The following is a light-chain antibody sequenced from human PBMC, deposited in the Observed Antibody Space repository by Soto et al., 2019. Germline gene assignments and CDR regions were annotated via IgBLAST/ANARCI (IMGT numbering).Light chain of an antibody. CDR2: GAS. CDR1: QSVGSN. Sequence: EIVMTQSPATLSVSPGQRATLSCRASQSVGSNLAWYQQKPGRAPRLLIYGASTRAPGVPARFSGSGSGTEFTLTISRLQSEDFAVYYCQQYVTSPWAFGQGTKVAIE. V-gene: IGKV3-15*01. CDR3: QQYVTSPWA. J-gene: IGKJ1*01.